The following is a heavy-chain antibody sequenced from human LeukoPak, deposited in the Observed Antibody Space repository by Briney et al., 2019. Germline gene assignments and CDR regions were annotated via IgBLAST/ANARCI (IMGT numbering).Heavy chain of an antibody. Sequence: GGSLRLSCAASGFTFSSYGIHWVRQAPGKGLEWVAVISYDGSNKYYADSVKGRFTISRDNSKNTLYLQMNSLRAEDTAMYYCALIVVATDDAFDIWGQGTMVTVSS. J-gene: IGHJ3*02. V-gene: IGHV3-30*03. CDR3: ALIVVATDDAFDI. CDR2: ISYDGSNK. D-gene: IGHD3-22*01. CDR1: GFTFSSYG.